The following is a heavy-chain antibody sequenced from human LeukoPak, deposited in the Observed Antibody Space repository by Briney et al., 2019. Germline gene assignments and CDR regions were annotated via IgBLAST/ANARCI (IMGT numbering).Heavy chain of an antibody. D-gene: IGHD7-27*01. CDR3: TTGID. Sequence: GGSLRLSCAASGFTFSGSAMHWVRQASGKGLEWVGRIRSEANSYATLYVASVKGRFTISRDDSKNTADLHMNSLKTEDTAVYYCTTGIDWGQGTMVTVSS. J-gene: IGHJ3*01. CDR1: GFTFSGSA. CDR2: IRSEANSYAT. V-gene: IGHV3-73*01.